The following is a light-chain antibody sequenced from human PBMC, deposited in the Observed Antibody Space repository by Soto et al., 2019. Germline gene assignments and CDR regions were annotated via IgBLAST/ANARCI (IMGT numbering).Light chain of an antibody. J-gene: IGLJ2*01. V-gene: IGLV1-44*01. CDR2: ATN. CDR1: RSNVGRNA. Sequence: QSVLTQPPSASGTPGQTVTISCSGSRSNVGRNAVSWYQQVPGMAPKLLVFATNKRPSGVPDRFSGSASGASASLAISGLQSEEEAAYYCAAWDDTLNGPLFGGGTKLTVL. CDR3: AAWDDTLNGPL.